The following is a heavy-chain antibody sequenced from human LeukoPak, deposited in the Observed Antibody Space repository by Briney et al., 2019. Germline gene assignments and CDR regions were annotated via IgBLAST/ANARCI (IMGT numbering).Heavy chain of an antibody. V-gene: IGHV3-11*01. Sequence: PGGSLRLSCAASGFTFSDYYMSWIRQAPGKGLEWVSYISSSGSTIYYADSVKGRFTISRDNAKNSLYLQMNSLRAEDTAVYYCARVGTLSSSWNYFDYWGQGTLVTVSS. CDR1: GFTFSDYY. CDR2: ISSSGSTI. CDR3: ARVGTLSSSWNYFDY. J-gene: IGHJ4*02. D-gene: IGHD6-13*01.